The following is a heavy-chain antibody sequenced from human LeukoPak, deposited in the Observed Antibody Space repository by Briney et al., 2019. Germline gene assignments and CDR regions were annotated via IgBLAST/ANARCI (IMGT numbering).Heavy chain of an antibody. CDR3: ARDPGGAKFDY. Sequence: GGSLRLSCAVSGLAVSSSYMSWVRQAPGKGLEWVSVIYSGDTTAYADSVKGRFTISRDNSKNTLYLQLNSLRVEDSAVFYCARDPGGAKFDYWGQGALVTVSS. CDR1: GLAVSSSY. D-gene: IGHD4/OR15-4a*01. J-gene: IGHJ4*02. CDR2: IYSGDTT. V-gene: IGHV3-53*01.